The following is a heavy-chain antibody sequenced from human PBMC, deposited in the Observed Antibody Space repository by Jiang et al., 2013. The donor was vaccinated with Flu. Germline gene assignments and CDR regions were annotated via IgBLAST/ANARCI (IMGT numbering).Heavy chain of an antibody. CDR2: IHYTGET. Sequence: PGLVKPSETLSLTCEVSGDSISSRDYYWGWIRQPPGKGLEWIGSIHYTGETYYNPSLKSRVTKSVDTSRNQFSLRLSTVSVADTAVYYCAGLPCSGNSCGYWYFDLWGRGTLVTVSS. CDR1: GDSISSRDYY. D-gene: IGHD2-15*01. V-gene: IGHV4-39*01. J-gene: IGHJ2*01. CDR3: AGLPCSGNSCGYWYFDL.